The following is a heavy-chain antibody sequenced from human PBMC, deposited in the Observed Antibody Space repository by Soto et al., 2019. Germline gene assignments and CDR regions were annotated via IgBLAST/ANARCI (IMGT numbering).Heavy chain of an antibody. V-gene: IGHV3-30*18. Sequence: PGGSLRLSCAASGFTFSSYGMHWVRQAPGKGLEWVAVISYHGINKYYADSVKGRFTISRDNSNNMLFLQISSLRPEDPAVYYWSKNSGHWVHADWVGPPGQGTL. D-gene: IGHD2-21*01. CDR3: SKNSGHWVHADWVGP. CDR2: ISYHGINK. J-gene: IGHJ5*02. CDR1: GFTFSSYG.